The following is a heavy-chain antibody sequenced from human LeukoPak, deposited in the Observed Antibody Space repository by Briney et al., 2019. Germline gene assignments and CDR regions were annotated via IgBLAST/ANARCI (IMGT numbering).Heavy chain of an antibody. J-gene: IGHJ4*02. D-gene: IGHD3-22*01. CDR2: IYSGGST. CDR1: GFTVSSNY. CDR3: ARDKQDYDSSGYYDY. V-gene: IGHV3-66*01. Sequence: GGSLRLSCAASGFTVSSNYMSWVRQAPGKGLEWVSVIYSGGSTYYADSVKGRFTISRDNSKNTLYLQMNSRRAEDTAVYYCARDKQDYDSSGYYDYWGQGTLVTVSS.